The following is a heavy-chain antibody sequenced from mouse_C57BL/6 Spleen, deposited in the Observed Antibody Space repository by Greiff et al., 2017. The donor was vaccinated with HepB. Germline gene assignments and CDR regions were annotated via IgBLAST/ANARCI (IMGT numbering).Heavy chain of an antibody. V-gene: IGHV1-52*01. CDR1: GYTFTSYW. CDR2: IDPSDSET. CDR3: ARGYYGSSLDY. D-gene: IGHD1-1*01. J-gene: IGHJ2*01. Sequence: QVQLQQPGAELVRPGSSVKLSRKASGYTFTSYWMHWVKQRPIQGLEWIGNIDPSDSETHYNQKFKDKATLTVDKSSSTAYMQLSSLTSEDSAVYYCARGYYGSSLDYWGQGTTLTVSS.